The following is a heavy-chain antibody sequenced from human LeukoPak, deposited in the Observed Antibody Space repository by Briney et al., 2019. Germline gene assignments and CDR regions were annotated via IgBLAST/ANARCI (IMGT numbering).Heavy chain of an antibody. V-gene: IGHV3-48*01. D-gene: IGHD1-26*01. CDR1: GFTFSSYS. CDR2: ISSSGSTI. J-gene: IGHJ6*02. CDR3: ARDGASSAQTSYYGMDV. Sequence: PGGSLRLSCAASGFTFSSYSMNWVRQAPGKGLEWVSYISSSGSTIYYADSVKGRFTISRDNAKNSLYLQMNSLRAEDTAVYYCARDGASSAQTSYYGMDVWGQGTTVTVSS.